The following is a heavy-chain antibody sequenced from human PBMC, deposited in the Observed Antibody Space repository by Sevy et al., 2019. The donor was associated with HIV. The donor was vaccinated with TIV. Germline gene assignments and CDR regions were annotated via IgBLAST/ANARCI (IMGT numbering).Heavy chain of an antibody. J-gene: IGHJ4*02. CDR3: SRGANYYHSSGSQPNLDF. V-gene: IGHV3-33*01. Sequence: GGSLRLSCAASGFIFSNYGMHWVRQAPGKGLEWVALIWYDGSSKYYGDSVKGRFTISRDNSKNTMDLQMNSLRVEDTAVYYCSRGANYYHSSGSQPNLDFWGQGTLVTVSS. D-gene: IGHD3-22*01. CDR1: GFIFSNYG. CDR2: IWYDGSSK.